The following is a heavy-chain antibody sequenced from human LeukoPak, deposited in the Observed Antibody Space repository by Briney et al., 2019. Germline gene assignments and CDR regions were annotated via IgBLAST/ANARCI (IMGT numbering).Heavy chain of an antibody. CDR3: ARDHQVRLIRTTVTTEGFGFYYYYMDV. CDR2: INPNSGGT. J-gene: IGHJ6*03. D-gene: IGHD4-17*01. V-gene: IGHV1-2*02. Sequence: GASVKVSCKASGYTFTGYYMHWVRQAPGQGLEWMGWINPNSGGTNYAQKFQGRVTMTRDTSISTAYMELTRLRSDDTAVYYCARDHQVRLIRTTVTTEGFGFYYYYMDVWGKGTTVTVSS. CDR1: GYTFTGYY.